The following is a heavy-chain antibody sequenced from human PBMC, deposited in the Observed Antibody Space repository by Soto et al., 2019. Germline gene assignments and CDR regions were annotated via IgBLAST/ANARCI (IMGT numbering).Heavy chain of an antibody. V-gene: IGHV1-8*01. CDR1: GYTFTSYD. CDR3: ARGLDIVATAPEVVNYYYYMDV. J-gene: IGHJ6*03. Sequence: ASVKVSSKASGYTFTSYDINWVRQATGQGREWMGWMNPNSGNTGYAPKFQGRVTMTRNTSISTAYMELSSLRSEDTAVYYCARGLDIVATAPEVVNYYYYMDVWGKGTTVTVSS. D-gene: IGHD5-12*01. CDR2: MNPNSGNT.